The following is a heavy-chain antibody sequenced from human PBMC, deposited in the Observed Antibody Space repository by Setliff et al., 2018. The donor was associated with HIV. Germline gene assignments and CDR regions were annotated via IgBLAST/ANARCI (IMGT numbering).Heavy chain of an antibody. J-gene: IGHJ5*02. V-gene: IGHV4-39*07. CDR3: ARVGAFGVGGWFDP. D-gene: IGHD3-3*01. Sequence: PSETLSLTCTVSGDSISNSTYYWGWIRQPPGKGLEWIGSIYYSGSTYYNPSLKSRVTISVDTSKNQFSLKLSSVTAADTAMYYCARVGAFGVGGWFDPWGQGSLVTVSS. CDR1: GDSISNSTYY. CDR2: IYYSGST.